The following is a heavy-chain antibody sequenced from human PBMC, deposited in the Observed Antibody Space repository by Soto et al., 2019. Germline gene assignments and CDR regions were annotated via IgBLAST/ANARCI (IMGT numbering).Heavy chain of an antibody. CDR2: IRDRAFSYAT. CDR3: TRLISAAQDY. V-gene: IGHV3-73*01. Sequence: EVLLVESGGGLVQPGGSLKLSCAASGFVFKDSSIHWVRQASGKGLEWVGRIRDRAFSYATTYAASAKGRFTISRDASTNTAYLQMNSLKTEDTAIYYCTRLISAAQDYWGQGTLVTVSS. D-gene: IGHD3-10*01. J-gene: IGHJ4*02. CDR1: GFVFKDSS.